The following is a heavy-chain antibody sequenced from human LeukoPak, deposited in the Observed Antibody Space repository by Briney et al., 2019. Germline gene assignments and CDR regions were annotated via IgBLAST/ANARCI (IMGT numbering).Heavy chain of an antibody. Sequence: ASVTVSFKASGYTFTSYGISWVRQAPGQGLEWMGWISAYNGNTNYAQKLQGRVTMTTDTSTSTAYMELRSLISDDTAVYYCARRYYCDSSGKAYYFDYWGQGTLVTVSS. V-gene: IGHV1-18*01. CDR1: GYTFTSYG. CDR2: ISAYNGNT. CDR3: ARRYYCDSSGKAYYFDY. J-gene: IGHJ4*02. D-gene: IGHD3-22*01.